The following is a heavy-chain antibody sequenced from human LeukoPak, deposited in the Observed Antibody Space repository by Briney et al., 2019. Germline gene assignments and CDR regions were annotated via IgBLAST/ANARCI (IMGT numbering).Heavy chain of an antibody. V-gene: IGHV1-2*02. CDR3: ARDHCSSTSCYTRRYFDWLLSGFDP. CDR2: INSNSCGT. CDR1: VYTFTGYY. J-gene: IGHJ5*02. Sequence: ASVKVSCKASVYTFTGYYMHWVRQAPGQGLEWMGWINSNSCGTHLVQKFQGSVTMTSETSISTAYMELSRLRSDDPAVYYCARDHCSSTSCYTRRYFDWLLSGFDPWGQGTLVTASS. D-gene: IGHD2-2*02.